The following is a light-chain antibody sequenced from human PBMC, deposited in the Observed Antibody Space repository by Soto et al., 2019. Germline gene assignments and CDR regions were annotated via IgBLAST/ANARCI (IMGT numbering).Light chain of an antibody. CDR2: DVS. CDR3: SSYTSSSLYV. Sequence: SVLTQPASVSGSPGQSITISCTGTSSDVGGYSYVSWYQQLPGKAPKLMIYDVSDRPSGVSNRFSGSKSGNTASLTISGLQAEDEADYYCSSYTSSSLYVFGTGTKVTV. V-gene: IGLV2-14*01. CDR1: SSDVGGYSY. J-gene: IGLJ1*01.